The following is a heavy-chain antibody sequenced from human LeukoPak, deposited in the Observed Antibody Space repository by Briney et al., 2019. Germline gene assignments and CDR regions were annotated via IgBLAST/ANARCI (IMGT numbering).Heavy chain of an antibody. CDR1: GLTVSSNY. D-gene: IGHD5-12*01. CDR2: IYSGGST. J-gene: IGHJ3*02. CDR3: ARVGLIAIRAFDI. V-gene: IGHV3-66*02. Sequence: GGSLRLSCAASGLTVSSNYMSWVRQAPGKGLEWVSVIYSGGSTYYAGSVKGRFTISRDNSKNTLYLQMNSLRAEDTAVYYCARVGLIAIRAFDIWGQGTMVTVSS.